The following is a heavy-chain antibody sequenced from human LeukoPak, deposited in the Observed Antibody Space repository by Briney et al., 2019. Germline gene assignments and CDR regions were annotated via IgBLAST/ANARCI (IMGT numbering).Heavy chain of an antibody. CDR2: ISYDGSNK. Sequence: GGSLRLSCAASGFTFSSYAMHWVRQAPGKGLEWVAVISYDGSNKYYADSVKGRFTISRDNSKNTLYLQMNSLRAEDAAVCYCARDFTYYDFWSGYSSRFDPWGQGTLVTVSS. J-gene: IGHJ5*02. D-gene: IGHD3-3*01. CDR1: GFTFSSYA. CDR3: ARDFTYYDFWSGYSSRFDP. V-gene: IGHV3-30-3*01.